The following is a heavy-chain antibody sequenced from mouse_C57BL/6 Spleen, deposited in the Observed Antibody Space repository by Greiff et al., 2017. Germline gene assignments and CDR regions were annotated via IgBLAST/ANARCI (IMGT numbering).Heavy chain of an antibody. D-gene: IGHD2-4*01. CDR3: ARGYDYDYYAMDY. J-gene: IGHJ4*01. V-gene: IGHV5-17*01. CDR1: GFTFSDYG. Sequence: EVKLVESGGGLVKPGGSLKLSCAASGFTFSDYGMHWVRQAPEKGLEWVAYISSGSSTIYYADTVKGRFTISRDNAKNTLFLQMTSLRSEDTAMYYCARGYDYDYYAMDYWGQGTSVTVSS. CDR2: ISSGSSTI.